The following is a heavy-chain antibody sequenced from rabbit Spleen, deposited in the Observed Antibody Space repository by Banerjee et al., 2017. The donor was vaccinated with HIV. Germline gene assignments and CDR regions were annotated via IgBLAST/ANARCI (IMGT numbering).Heavy chain of an antibody. V-gene: IGHV1S40*01. J-gene: IGHJ3*01. CDR1: GVSFSVSSY. CDR3: ARDYRGRLDL. Sequence: QSLEESGGDLVKPGASLTLTCTASGVSFSVSSYMCWVRQAPGKGLEWIACIDSGTSGDTYYANWAKGRFTISKTSSTTVTLQMTSLTAADTATYFCARDYRGRLDLWGPGTLVTVS. CDR2: IDSGTSGDT. D-gene: IGHD7-1*01.